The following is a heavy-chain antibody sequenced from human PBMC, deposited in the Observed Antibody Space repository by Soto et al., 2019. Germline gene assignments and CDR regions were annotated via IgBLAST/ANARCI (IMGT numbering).Heavy chain of an antibody. Sequence: QVQLVQSGAEVKKPGASVKVSCKASGYTFTGYYMHWVRQAPGQGLEWMGWINPNSGGTNYAQKFQGWVTMTWDTSINTAYMELSRLRSDDTAVYYCARAIAVSPYYMDVWGKGTTVTVSS. D-gene: IGHD4-4*01. CDR2: INPNSGGT. V-gene: IGHV1-2*04. J-gene: IGHJ6*03. CDR3: ARAIAVSPYYMDV. CDR1: GYTFTGYY.